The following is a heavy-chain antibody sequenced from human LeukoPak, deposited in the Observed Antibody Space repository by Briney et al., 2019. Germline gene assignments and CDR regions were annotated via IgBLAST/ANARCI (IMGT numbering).Heavy chain of an antibody. J-gene: IGHJ5*02. V-gene: IGHV3-23*01. CDR1: GFTFSNYA. CDR3: AKWGDYDVLTGYYVPDH. D-gene: IGHD3-9*01. Sequence: PGASLRLSCAASGFTFSNYAMSWVRQAPGKGLEWVSAILGSGGSTYYADSVKGRFTVSRDNSRSTLYLQMKSLRAEDTALYYCAKWGDYDVLTGYYVPDHWGQGTRVTVSS. CDR2: ILGSGGST.